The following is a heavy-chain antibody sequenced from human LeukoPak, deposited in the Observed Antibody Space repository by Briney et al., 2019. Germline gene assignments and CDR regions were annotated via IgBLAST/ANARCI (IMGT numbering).Heavy chain of an antibody. CDR3: ARVGIGAARPVAYFDY. D-gene: IGHD6-6*01. CDR1: GHSFTSYW. J-gene: IGHJ4*02. CDR2: IIPIFGTA. V-gene: IGHV1-69*05. Sequence: KISCKGSGHSFTSYWIGWVRQAPGQGLEWMGGIIPIFGTANYAQKFQGRVTITTDESTSTAYMELSSLRSEDTAVYYCARVGIGAARPVAYFDYWGQGTLVTVSS.